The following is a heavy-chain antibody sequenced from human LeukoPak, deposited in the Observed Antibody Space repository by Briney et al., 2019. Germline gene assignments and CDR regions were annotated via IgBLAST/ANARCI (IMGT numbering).Heavy chain of an antibody. J-gene: IGHJ4*02. CDR2: ISGSCGST. CDR3: AKAPRYYDSSGYPLDY. V-gene: IGHV3-23*01. D-gene: IGHD3-22*01. Sequence: PGGSLRLSCAASGFTFSSYAMSWVRQAPGKGLEWVSAISGSCGSTYYADSVKGRFTISRDNSKNTLYLQMNSLRAEDTAVYYCAKAPRYYDSSGYPLDYWGQGTLVTVSS. CDR1: GFTFSSYA.